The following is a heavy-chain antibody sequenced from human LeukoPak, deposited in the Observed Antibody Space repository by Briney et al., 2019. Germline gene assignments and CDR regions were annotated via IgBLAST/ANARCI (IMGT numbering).Heavy chain of an antibody. D-gene: IGHD3-22*01. Sequence: ASVKVSCKASGYTFTSYGISWVRQAPGQGLEWMGWISAYNGSTNYAQKLQGRVTMTTDTSTSTAYMELRSLRSDDTAVYYCARVNPPGITMIVDYWGQGTLVTVSS. V-gene: IGHV1-18*01. CDR3: ARVNPPGITMIVDY. J-gene: IGHJ4*02. CDR1: GYTFTSYG. CDR2: ISAYNGST.